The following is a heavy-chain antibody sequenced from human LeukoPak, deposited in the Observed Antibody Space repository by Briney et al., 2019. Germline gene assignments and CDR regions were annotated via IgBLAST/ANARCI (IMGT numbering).Heavy chain of an antibody. CDR1: GYTFTSYG. D-gene: IGHD5-12*01. CDR3: ARGASWLRWWGANWFDP. J-gene: IGHJ5*02. Sequence: ASVKVSCKASGYTFTSYGISWVRQAPGQGLEWMGWISAYNGNTNYAQKLQGRVTMTTDTSTSTAYMELRSLRSDDTAVYYCARGASWLRWWGANWFDPWGEGTLVTVSS. V-gene: IGHV1-18*01. CDR2: ISAYNGNT.